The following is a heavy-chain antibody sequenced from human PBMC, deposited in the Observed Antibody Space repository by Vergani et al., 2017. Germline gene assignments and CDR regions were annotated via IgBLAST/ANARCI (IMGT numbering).Heavy chain of an antibody. CDR1: GYTFTGYY. CDR2: INPILGIA. CDR3: AREQPGGRVDY. D-gene: IGHD1-26*01. Sequence: QVQLVQSGAEVKKPGASVKVSCKASGYTFTGYYMHWVRQAPGQGLEWMGWINPILGIANYAQKFQGRVTITADKSTSTAYMELSSLRSEDTAVYYCAREQPGGRVDYWGQGTLVTVSS. V-gene: IGHV1-69*10. J-gene: IGHJ4*02.